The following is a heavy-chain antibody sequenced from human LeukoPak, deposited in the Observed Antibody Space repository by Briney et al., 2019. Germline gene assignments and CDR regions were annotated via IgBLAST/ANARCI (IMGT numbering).Heavy chain of an antibody. CDR1: GFTFSSYS. Sequence: PGGSLRLSCAASGFTFSSYSMNWVRQAPGKGLEWVSSISSSSSYIYYADSVKGRFTISRDNAKNTLYLQMNSLRAEDTAVYYCARARPDPRYFDLWGRGTLATVSS. D-gene: IGHD1-14*01. CDR2: ISSSSSYI. J-gene: IGHJ2*01. V-gene: IGHV3-21*01. CDR3: ARARPDPRYFDL.